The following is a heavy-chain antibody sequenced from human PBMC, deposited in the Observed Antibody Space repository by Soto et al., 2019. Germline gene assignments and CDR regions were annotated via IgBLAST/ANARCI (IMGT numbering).Heavy chain of an antibody. CDR3: ARGWYDYVWGTWGGSYFDY. Sequence: QVQLVQSGAEVKKPGASVKVSCKASGYTFTGYYMHWVRQAPGQGLEWMGWINPNSGGTNYAQKFQGWVTMTRDTSISTAYMERSRLRSDDTAVYYCARGWYDYVWGTWGGSYFDYWGQGTLVTVSS. CDR1: GYTFTGYY. J-gene: IGHJ4*02. V-gene: IGHV1-2*04. D-gene: IGHD3-16*01. CDR2: INPNSGGT.